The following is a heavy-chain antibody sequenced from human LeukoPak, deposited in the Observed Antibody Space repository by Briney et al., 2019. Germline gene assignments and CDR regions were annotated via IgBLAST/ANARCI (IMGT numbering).Heavy chain of an antibody. D-gene: IGHD4-17*01. CDR1: GYTFTSYG. V-gene: IGHV1-18*01. J-gene: IGHJ4*02. Sequence: GASVKVSCKASGYTFTSYGISWVRRAPGQGLEWMGWISAYNGNTNYAQKLQGRVTMTTDTSTSTAYMELRSLRSDDTAVYYCASGDWGDYDPINFDYWGQGTLVTVSS. CDR3: ASGDWGDYDPINFDY. CDR2: ISAYNGNT.